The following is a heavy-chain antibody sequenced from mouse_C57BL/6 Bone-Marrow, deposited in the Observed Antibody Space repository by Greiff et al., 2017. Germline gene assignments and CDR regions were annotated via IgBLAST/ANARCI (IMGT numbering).Heavy chain of an antibody. CDR3: ARGGHYYGLYYAMDY. J-gene: IGHJ4*01. D-gene: IGHD1-1*01. CDR1: GYTFTGYW. Sequence: QVQLQQSGAELMKPGASVKLSCKATGYTFTGYWIEWVKQRPGHGLEWIGEILPGSGSTNYNEKFKGKATFTADTSSNTAYMQLSSLTTEDSAIYDCARGGHYYGLYYAMDYWGQGTSVTVSA. V-gene: IGHV1-9*01. CDR2: ILPGSGST.